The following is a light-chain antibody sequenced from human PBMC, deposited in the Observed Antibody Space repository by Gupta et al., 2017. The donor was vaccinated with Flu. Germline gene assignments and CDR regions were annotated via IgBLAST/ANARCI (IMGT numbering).Light chain of an antibody. CDR3: AAWDDSLGAWV. CDR2: KDS. CDR1: SSNPRNNF. V-gene: IGLV1-47*01. J-gene: IGLJ3*02. Sequence: QSVLTQPPSAFGTPGQRVTVPCSGSSSNPRNNFLYWYQQVSRGAPKLLIYKDSQRPSGVPDRFSGSKSGTSASLAISGLRSEDEAEYVCAAWDDSLGAWVFGGGTNVTVL.